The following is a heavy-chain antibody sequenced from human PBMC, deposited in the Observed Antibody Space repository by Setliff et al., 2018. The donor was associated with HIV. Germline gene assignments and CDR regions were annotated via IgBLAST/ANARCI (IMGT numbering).Heavy chain of an antibody. Sequence: ASVKVSCKASGYSFTGYYIHWVRQAPGQGLEWMGRIAPNSGDTKYAQKFEGRVTVTRDTSINTVYMEVSSLRSDDTAVYYCSRDVGVPGRGNALDYWGQGTQVTVSS. V-gene: IGHV1-2*06. D-gene: IGHD1-26*01. CDR2: IAPNSGDT. CDR1: GYSFTGYY. J-gene: IGHJ4*02. CDR3: SRDVGVPGRGNALDY.